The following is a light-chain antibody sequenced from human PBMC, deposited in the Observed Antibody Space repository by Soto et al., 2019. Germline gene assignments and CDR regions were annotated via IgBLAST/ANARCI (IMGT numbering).Light chain of an antibody. Sequence: AIQMTQSPSSLSASVGERVTITCRASQGIRNDLGWYQQKPGKAPKLLIYAASSLQSGVPSRFSGSGSVTDFTLTISSLQPEDFATYYCLQDYNYPLTFGQGTKVEIK. CDR2: AAS. CDR3: LQDYNYPLT. V-gene: IGKV1-6*01. J-gene: IGKJ1*01. CDR1: QGIRND.